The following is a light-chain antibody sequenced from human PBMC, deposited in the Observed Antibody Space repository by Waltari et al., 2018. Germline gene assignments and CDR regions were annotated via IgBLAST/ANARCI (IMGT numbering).Light chain of an antibody. V-gene: IGLV3-21*02. CDR1: QIGSQN. CDR2: DDG. CDR3: QVWDSGSNHYV. Sequence: SYELTQPPSVSVAPGQTARITCDGAQIGSQNVHWYQHKPGQAPVLVVYDDGDRPSGIPERFSGSNSGNTAALTISRVDAGDEAEYYCQVWDSGSNHYVFGTVTKVTVL. J-gene: IGLJ1*01.